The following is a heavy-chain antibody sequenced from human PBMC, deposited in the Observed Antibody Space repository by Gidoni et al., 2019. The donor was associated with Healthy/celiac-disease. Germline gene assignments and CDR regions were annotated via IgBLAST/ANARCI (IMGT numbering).Heavy chain of an antibody. CDR2: IKSKTDGGTT. CDR1: GFTFSNAW. Sequence: EVQLVESGGGLVKPGGSLRLSCAASGFTFSNAWMNWVRQAPGKGLEWVGRIKSKTDGGTTDYAAPVKGRFTISRDDSKNTLYLQMNSLKTEDTAVYYCTTSVMITFGGVIADYWGQGTLVTVSS. V-gene: IGHV3-15*07. CDR3: TTSVMITFGGVIADY. D-gene: IGHD3-16*02. J-gene: IGHJ4*02.